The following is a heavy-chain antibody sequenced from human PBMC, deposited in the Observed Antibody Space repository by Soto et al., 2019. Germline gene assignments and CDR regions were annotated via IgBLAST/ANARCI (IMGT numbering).Heavy chain of an antibody. Sequence: GASVKVSCKASGYGFTSYGIGWVRQDPGQGLEWMGWISASNGNTNYAQKLQGRVTMTTDTSTSTAYMELRSLRSDDTAVYYCARDLSRYNILTGYFPNWFAPWGQGTLVTVSS. D-gene: IGHD3-9*01. CDR2: ISASNGNT. J-gene: IGHJ5*02. V-gene: IGHV1-18*01. CDR1: GYGFTSYG. CDR3: ARDLSRYNILTGYFPNWFAP.